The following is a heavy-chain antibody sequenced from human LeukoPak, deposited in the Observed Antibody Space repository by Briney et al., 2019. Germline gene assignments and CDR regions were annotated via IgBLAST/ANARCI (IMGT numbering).Heavy chain of an antibody. Sequence: GGSLRLSCAASGFFLSSSGMHWVRQAPGKGPEWVAFSSFDGSKTYYADSVKGRLTISRDNSQNTLYLQMNSLRAEDTAMYYCAKLTGTSGPPFDYWGQGTLVTVSS. CDR3: AKLTGTSGPPFDY. V-gene: IGHV3-30*18. J-gene: IGHJ4*02. CDR1: GFFLSSSG. CDR2: SSFDGSKT. D-gene: IGHD1-7*01.